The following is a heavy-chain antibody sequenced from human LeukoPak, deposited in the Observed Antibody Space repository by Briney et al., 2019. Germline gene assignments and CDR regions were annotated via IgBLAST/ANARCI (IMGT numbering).Heavy chain of an antibody. CDR1: GGSFSSYY. Sequence: KPSETLSLTCAVHGGSFSSYYWSWIRQPPGKGLEWIGDINYSGSTNYNPSLKSRVTISVDTSKNQFSLKLSSVTAADTAVYYCARAHYYGSGSYRRYYYGMDVWGQGTTVTVSS. J-gene: IGHJ6*02. CDR2: INYSGST. D-gene: IGHD3-10*01. CDR3: ARAHYYGSGSYRRYYYGMDV. V-gene: IGHV4-34*01.